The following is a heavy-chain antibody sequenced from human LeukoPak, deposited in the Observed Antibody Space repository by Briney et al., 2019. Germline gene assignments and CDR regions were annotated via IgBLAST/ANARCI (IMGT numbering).Heavy chain of an antibody. V-gene: IGHV3-23*01. CDR2: ISGSGSYT. CDR3: AKRRYDSSGHFDS. CDR1: GFTFSSYA. J-gene: IGHJ4*02. Sequence: TGGSLRLSCAASGFTFSSYAMSWVRQAPGKGLEWVSAISGSGSYTDYADSVKGRFTISKDNSKNTLYMRMSSLRAEDTALYYCAKRRYDSSGHFDSWGQGTLVTVSS. D-gene: IGHD3-22*01.